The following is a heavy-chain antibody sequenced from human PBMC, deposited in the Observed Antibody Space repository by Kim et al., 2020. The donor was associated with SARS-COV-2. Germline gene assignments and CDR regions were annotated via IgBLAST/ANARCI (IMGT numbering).Heavy chain of an antibody. CDR3: AQDTPLVDYGTEAFDI. Sequence: GGSLRLSCAASGFTFSSYSMSWVRQAPGKGLEWVSVIYSGGSSTYYADSVKGRFTISRDNSKNTLYLQMNSLRAEDTAVYYCAQDTPLVDYGTEAFDIWGQGTMPTVSS. CDR2: IYSGGSST. J-gene: IGHJ3*02. CDR1: GFTFSSYS. V-gene: IGHV3-23*03. D-gene: IGHD4-17*01.